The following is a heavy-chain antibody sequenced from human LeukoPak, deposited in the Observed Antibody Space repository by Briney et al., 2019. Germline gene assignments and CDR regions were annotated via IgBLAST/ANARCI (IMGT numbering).Heavy chain of an antibody. J-gene: IGHJ4*02. CDR3: ARLDASGFDY. CDR2: ISGSGRNI. Sequence: PGGPLRLSCAASGFTFSSYEMNWVRQAPGKGLEWVSYISGSGRNIYYANSVKGRFTISRDNAKNLLYLQMNSLRADDTAVYYCARLDASGFDYWGQGTLVTVSS. D-gene: IGHD6-19*01. CDR1: GFTFSSYE. V-gene: IGHV3-48*03.